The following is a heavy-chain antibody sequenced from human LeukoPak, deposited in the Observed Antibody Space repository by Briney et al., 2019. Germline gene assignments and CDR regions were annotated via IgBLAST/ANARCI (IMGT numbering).Heavy chain of an antibody. J-gene: IGHJ6*03. CDR3: AKAPGSGYDWGPYYYYYMDV. CDR2: ISGSGGST. CDR1: GFTFSSYG. D-gene: IGHD5-12*01. Sequence: PGGSLRLSWAASGFTFSSYGMSWVRQAPGKGLEWVSAISGSGGSTYYADSVKGRFTISRDKCKNTLYLQMNSQRTEDPAVYYCAKAPGSGYDWGPYYYYYMDVWGKGATVTISS. V-gene: IGHV3-23*01.